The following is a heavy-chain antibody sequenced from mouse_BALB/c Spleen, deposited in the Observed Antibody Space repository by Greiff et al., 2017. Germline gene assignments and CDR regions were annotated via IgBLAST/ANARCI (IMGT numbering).Heavy chain of an antibody. Sequence: EVKLVESGPGLVKPSQSLSLTCTVTGYSITSDYAWNWIRQFPGNKLEWMGYISYSGSTSYNPSLKSRISITRDTSKNQFFLQLNSVTTEDTATYYCARGYQYYFDYWGQGTTLTVSS. CDR1: GYSITSDYA. V-gene: IGHV3-2*02. D-gene: IGHD5-1-1*01. J-gene: IGHJ2*01. CDR2: ISYSGST. CDR3: ARGYQYYFDY.